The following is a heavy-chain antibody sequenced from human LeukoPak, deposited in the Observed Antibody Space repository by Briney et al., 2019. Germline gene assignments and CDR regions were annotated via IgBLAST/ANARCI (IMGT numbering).Heavy chain of an antibody. J-gene: IGHJ4*02. V-gene: IGHV3-23*01. D-gene: IGHD5-24*01. CDR3: AKDPEGGGYNSGLFDY. Sequence: GGSLRLSCAASGFTFSSYAMSWVRQAPGKGLEWVSAISGSGGSTYYADSVKGRFTISRDNSKNTLYLQMNSLRAEDTAVYYCAKDPEGGGYNSGLFDYWGQGTLVTVSS. CDR1: GFTFSSYA. CDR2: ISGSGGST.